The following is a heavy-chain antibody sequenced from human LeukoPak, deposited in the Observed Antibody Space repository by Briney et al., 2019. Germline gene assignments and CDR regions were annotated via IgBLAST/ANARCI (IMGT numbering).Heavy chain of an antibody. Sequence: GGSLRLSCAASGFTISSNYMNWVRQAPGKGLEWVSIIHNNGDTYYADSVQGRFTISRDNSKNTLYLQMNSLRAEDTAVYYYARDSYSLYWGQGTPVTVSS. V-gene: IGHV3-66*01. CDR2: IHNNGDT. CDR1: GFTISSNY. J-gene: IGHJ4*02. D-gene: IGHD2-21*01. CDR3: ARDSYSLY.